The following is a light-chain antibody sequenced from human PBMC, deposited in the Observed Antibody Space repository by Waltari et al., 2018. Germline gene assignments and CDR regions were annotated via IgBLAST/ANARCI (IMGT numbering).Light chain of an antibody. V-gene: IGLV2-14*01. J-gene: IGLJ3*02. Sequence: QSALTQPASVSGSPGQSITMSSTGTSSDVGGYHYVSWYQQYPGKAPKLMIYDVSQRPSWVSNRFSGSKSGNTASLTISGLQAEDEADYYCSSYTSSNTLVFGVGTKLTVL. CDR2: DVS. CDR3: SSYTSSNTLV. CDR1: SSDVGGYHY.